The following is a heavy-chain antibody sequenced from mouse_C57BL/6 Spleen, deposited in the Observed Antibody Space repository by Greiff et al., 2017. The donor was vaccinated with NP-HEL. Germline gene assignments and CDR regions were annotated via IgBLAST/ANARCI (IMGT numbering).Heavy chain of an antibody. CDR2: ISGGGGNT. D-gene: IGHD4-1*01. J-gene: IGHJ2*01. Sequence: EVMLVESGGGLVKPGGSLKLSCAASGFTFSSYTMSWVRQTPEKRLEWVATISGGGGNTYYPDSVKGRFTISRDNAKNTLYLQMSSLRSEDTALYYCARQTGTRYFDYWGQGTTLTVSS. V-gene: IGHV5-9*01. CDR3: ARQTGTRYFDY. CDR1: GFTFSSYT.